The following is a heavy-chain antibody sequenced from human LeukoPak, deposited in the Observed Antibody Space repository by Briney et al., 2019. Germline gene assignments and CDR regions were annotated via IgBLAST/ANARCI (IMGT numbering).Heavy chain of an antibody. CDR2: IKQDGSEK. D-gene: IGHD1-1*01. J-gene: IGHJ6*02. CDR3: AGGTGMDV. V-gene: IGHV3-7*05. Sequence: PGGSLRLSCAASGVTFSSYWMNRVRQAPGKGLEWVASIKQDGSEKYYVDFVKGRFSISRDNAKNSLYLQMNSLGADDTAVYYCAGGTGMDVWGQGTPVTVSS. CDR1: GVTFSSYW.